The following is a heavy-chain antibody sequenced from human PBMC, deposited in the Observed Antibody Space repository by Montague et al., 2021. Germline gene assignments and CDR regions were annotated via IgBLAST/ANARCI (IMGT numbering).Heavy chain of an antibody. V-gene: IGHV3-30-3*01. CDR2: ISYGGSDT. Sequence: SLRLSCAASRFTFSNYPMHWVRQAPGKGLEWVAVISYGGSDTFYADSVKGRFTISRDNAKNSLFLEMNDLRDDDTAIYYCVRDPHSLDFWGQGVLVTVSS. CDR3: VRDPHSLDF. CDR1: RFTFSNYP. J-gene: IGHJ4*02. D-gene: IGHD1-26*01.